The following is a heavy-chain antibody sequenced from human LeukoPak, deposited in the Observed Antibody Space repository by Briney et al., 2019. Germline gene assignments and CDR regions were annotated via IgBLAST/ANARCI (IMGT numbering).Heavy chain of an antibody. Sequence: GRSLRLSCAASGFTFDDYAMHWVRQAPGKGLEWVSGISWNSVSLGYADSVRGRFTISRDNAKNSLYLQMNSLRAEDTALYYCAKDIVATITGIDYWGQGTLVTVSS. V-gene: IGHV3-9*01. CDR1: GFTFDDYA. CDR3: AKDIVATITGIDY. D-gene: IGHD5-12*01. CDR2: ISWNSVSL. J-gene: IGHJ4*02.